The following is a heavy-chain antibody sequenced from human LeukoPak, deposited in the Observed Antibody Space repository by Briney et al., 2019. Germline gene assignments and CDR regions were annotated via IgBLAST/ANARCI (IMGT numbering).Heavy chain of an antibody. CDR3: ARGESYRFDY. V-gene: IGHV3-30-3*01. CDR2: ISYDGSKK. D-gene: IGHD1-26*01. J-gene: IGHJ4*02. CDR1: GFTFSSYA. Sequence: GGSLRLSCAVSGFTFSSYAMHWVRQAPGKGLEWVAVISYDGSKKYYADSVEGRFTILRDNSKNTVFLQMNSPRAEDTAVYYCARGESYRFDYWGQGTLVTVSS.